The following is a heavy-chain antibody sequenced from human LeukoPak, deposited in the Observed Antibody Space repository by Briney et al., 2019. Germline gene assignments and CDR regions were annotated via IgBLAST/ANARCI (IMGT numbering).Heavy chain of an antibody. V-gene: IGHV4-38-2*02. CDR3: AKSRFLGPYYYYYYMDV. J-gene: IGHJ6*03. CDR2: IYHSGST. D-gene: IGHD3-3*01. Sequence: TPSETLSLTCTVSGYSISSGYYWGWIRQPPGKGLEWIGSIYHSGSTYYNPSLKSRVTISVDTSKNQFSLKLSSVTAADTAVYYCAKSRFLGPYYYYYYMDVWGKGTTVTISS. CDR1: GYSISSGYY.